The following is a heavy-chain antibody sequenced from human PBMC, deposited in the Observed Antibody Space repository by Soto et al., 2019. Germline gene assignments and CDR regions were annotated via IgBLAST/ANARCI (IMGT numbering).Heavy chain of an antibody. D-gene: IGHD1-1*01. V-gene: IGHV3-21*06. CDR2: ISSTTNYI. Sequence: PVGSLRLSCEASVFTFTRYSMNCVRHAPGKGLEWVSSISSTTNYIYYGDSMKGRFTISRDNAKNSLYLEMNSLRAEDTAVYYCAREYEDNNSNFDDWGQGILVTVSS. CDR1: VFTFTRYS. CDR3: AREYEDNNSNFDD. J-gene: IGHJ4*02.